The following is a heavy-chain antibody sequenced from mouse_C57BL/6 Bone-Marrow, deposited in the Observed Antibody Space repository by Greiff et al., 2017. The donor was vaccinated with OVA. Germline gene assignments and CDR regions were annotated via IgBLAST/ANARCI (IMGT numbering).Heavy chain of an antibody. D-gene: IGHD1-1*01. J-gene: IGHJ4*01. CDR3: ATLDYYGSSSYAMDY. CDR1: GYTFTSYW. V-gene: IGHV1-69*01. CDR2: IDPSDSYT. Sequence: QVQLQQPGAELVMPGASVKLSCKASGYTFTSYWMHWVKQRPGQGLEWIGEIDPSDSYTNYNQKFKGKSTLTVDKSSSTAYMQLSSLTSEDSAVYYCATLDYYGSSSYAMDYWGQGTSVTVSS.